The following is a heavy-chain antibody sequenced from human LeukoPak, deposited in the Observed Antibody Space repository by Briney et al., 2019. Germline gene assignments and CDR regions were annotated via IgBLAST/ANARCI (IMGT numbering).Heavy chain of an antibody. J-gene: IGHJ4*02. V-gene: IGHV5-51*01. D-gene: IGHD3-10*01. CDR2: IYPGDSDT. CDR1: GYSFTSYW. Sequence: AGESLKISCKGSGYSFTSYWIGWVRQMPGKGLEWMGIIYPGDSDTRYSPSFQGQVTISADKSISTAYLQWSSLKTSDTAMYYCARSIGDPGRRFDYWGQGTLVTVSS. CDR3: ARSIGDPGRRFDY.